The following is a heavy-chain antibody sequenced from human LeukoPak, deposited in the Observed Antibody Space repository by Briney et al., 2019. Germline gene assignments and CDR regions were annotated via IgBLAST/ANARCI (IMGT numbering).Heavy chain of an antibody. CDR1: GFTLSSNY. V-gene: IGHV3-66*01. CDR2: IYRGGST. J-gene: IGHJ4*02. Sequence: GGSLRLSCAASGFTLSSNYMSWVRQAPGKGLEWVSVIYRGGSTYYSDSVKGRFTISRDNSKNTLHLQMNSLRAEDTAVYYCARVFVNYFDYWGQGTLVTVSS. CDR3: ARVFVNYFDY.